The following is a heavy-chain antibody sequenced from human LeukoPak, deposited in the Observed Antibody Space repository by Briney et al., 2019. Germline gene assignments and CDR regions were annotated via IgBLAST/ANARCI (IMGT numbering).Heavy chain of an antibody. Sequence: ASVNVSCKASGYTFTGYYMHWVRQAPGQGFEWMGWINPNSGDTNYAQKFQGRVTMTRDTSISTAHMELSRLRSDDTAVYYCARANPLYCTSTRGLFDYWGQGTLVTVSS. D-gene: IGHD2-2*01. CDR3: ARANPLYCTSTRGLFDY. V-gene: IGHV1-2*02. J-gene: IGHJ4*02. CDR1: GYTFTGYY. CDR2: INPNSGDT.